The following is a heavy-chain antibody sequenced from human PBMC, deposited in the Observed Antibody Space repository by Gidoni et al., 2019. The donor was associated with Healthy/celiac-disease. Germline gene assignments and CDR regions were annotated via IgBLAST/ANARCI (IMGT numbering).Heavy chain of an antibody. CDR2: IYYSGST. V-gene: IGHV4-59*08. J-gene: IGHJ6*03. CDR3: ARQWRANYYYYYMDV. CDR1: GGSISSYY. Sequence: QVQLQESGPGLVTPSETLSLTCTVSGGSISSYYWSWIRQPPGKGLEWIGYIYYSGSTNYNPSLKSRVTISVDTSKNQFSLKLSSVTAADTAVYYCARQWRANYYYYYMDVWGKGTTVTVSS.